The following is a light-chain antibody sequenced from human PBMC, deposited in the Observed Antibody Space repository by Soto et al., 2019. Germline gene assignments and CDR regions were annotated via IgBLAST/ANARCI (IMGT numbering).Light chain of an antibody. V-gene: IGKV3-15*01. CDR2: GAS. J-gene: IGKJ1*01. CDR1: QSVSSN. CDR3: QPYNNWPRT. Sequence: IVMTQSPATLSVSPWERATLSCRASQSVSSNLAWYQQKPGQAPTLLIYGASTRATGIPARFSGSGSGTELTRTISSLQSEDFAVYYCQPYNNWPRTFGQGTNVDIK.